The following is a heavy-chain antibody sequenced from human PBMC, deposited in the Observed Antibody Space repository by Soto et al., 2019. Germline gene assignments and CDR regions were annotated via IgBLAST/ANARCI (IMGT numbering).Heavy chain of an antibody. D-gene: IGHD1-26*01. CDR1: GFSLRDTKMG. Sequence: QVTLKESGPVLVKPTETLTLTCIVSGFSLRDTKMGVTWIRQPPGKALEWLAHIFSKDERSYSTSLKSRLTISKDTSKSQVVLTMTNMDPVDTATYYCARASESYWDGARYYYGMDVWGQGTTVAVSS. J-gene: IGHJ6*02. CDR2: IFSKDER. V-gene: IGHV2-26*01. CDR3: ARASESYWDGARYYYGMDV.